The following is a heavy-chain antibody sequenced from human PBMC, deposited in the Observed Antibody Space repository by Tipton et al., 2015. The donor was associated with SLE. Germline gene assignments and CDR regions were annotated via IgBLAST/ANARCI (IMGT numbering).Heavy chain of an antibody. CDR1: GGSISTSGSF. Sequence: LRLSCTVSGGSISTSGSFWGWLRQPPGKGLEWIGNMYYSGGTYYNPSLRSRVTISVDTSKNQFSLKLSSVTAADTAVYYCARGRLLEWLSTYYYYYGMDVWGHGTTVTVSS. CDR3: ARGRLLEWLSTYYYYYGMDV. CDR2: MYYSGGT. D-gene: IGHD3-3*01. V-gene: IGHV4-39*07. J-gene: IGHJ6*02.